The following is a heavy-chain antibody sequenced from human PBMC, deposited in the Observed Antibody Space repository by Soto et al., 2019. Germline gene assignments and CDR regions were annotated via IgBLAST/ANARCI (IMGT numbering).Heavy chain of an antibody. CDR2: ISYDGNNK. J-gene: IGHJ4*02. V-gene: IGHV3-30-3*01. D-gene: IGHD6-19*01. CDR3: ARDRVVAGIGEIDY. CDR1: GFTFSNPA. Sequence: QVQLVESGGGVVQPGRSLRLSCAASGFTFSNPAMHWARQAPGKGLEWVAVISYDGNNKYYADSVKGRFTISRDNSMNTLYLQMNSLRPEDTAVYYCARDRVVAGIGEIDYWGQGTLVTVSS.